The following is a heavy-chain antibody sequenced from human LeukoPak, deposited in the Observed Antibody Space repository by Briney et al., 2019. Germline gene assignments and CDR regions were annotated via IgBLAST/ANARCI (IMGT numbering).Heavy chain of an antibody. CDR1: GFTFDSNY. J-gene: IGHJ4*02. Sequence: PGGSLRLSCAASGFTFDSNYLSWVRQAPGEGLEWVSTIYTGGNTYYAASVKGRFTISRDNSKNTLYLRMNSLRAEDTAVYYCAKGGANPKLDYWGQGTLVTVSS. V-gene: IGHV3-53*01. D-gene: IGHD4/OR15-4a*01. CDR3: AKGGANPKLDY. CDR2: IYTGGNT.